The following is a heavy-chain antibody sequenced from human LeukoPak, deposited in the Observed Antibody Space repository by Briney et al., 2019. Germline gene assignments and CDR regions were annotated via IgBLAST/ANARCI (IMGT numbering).Heavy chain of an antibody. V-gene: IGHV4-39*01. CDR2: IYYSGST. CDR3: ARHELWFGERKFDY. Sequence: PSETLSLTCTVSGGSISSSSYYWGWIRQPPGKGLEWIGSIYYSGSTYYNPSLKSRVTISVDTSKNQFSLKLSSVTAADTGVYYCARHELWFGERKFDYWGQGTLVTVSS. CDR1: GGSISSSSYY. J-gene: IGHJ4*02. D-gene: IGHD3-10*01.